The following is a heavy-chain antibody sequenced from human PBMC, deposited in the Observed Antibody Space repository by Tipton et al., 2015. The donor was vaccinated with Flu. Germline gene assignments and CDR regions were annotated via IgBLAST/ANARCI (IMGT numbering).Heavy chain of an antibody. CDR1: GFTFSSYG. CDR2: IWYDGSNE. J-gene: IGHJ5*02. D-gene: IGHD6-19*01. Sequence: QLVQSGGGVFQPGRSLRLSCAASGFTFSSYGMYWVRQAPGKGLEWVAVIWYDGSNEYYADFVKGRFTIARDNSKNTLYLQMNSLRAEDTAVYYCARDLYSRGWFGGTDPWVQGSLVTVSS. V-gene: IGHV3-33*01. CDR3: ARDLYSRGWFGGTDP.